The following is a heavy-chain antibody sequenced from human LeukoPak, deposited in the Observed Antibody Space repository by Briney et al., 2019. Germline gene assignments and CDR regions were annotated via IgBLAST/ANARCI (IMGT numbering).Heavy chain of an antibody. CDR2: IYYRGRT. D-gene: IGHD6-19*01. J-gene: IGHJ4*02. V-gene: IGHV4-30-4*08. CDR1: GGSISSGDYS. CDR3: ARGQQWLPHFDY. Sequence: PSETLSLTCTVSGGSISSGDYSWSWIRQPPGKGLEWIGYIYYRGRTYYNPSLKSRVTISVDTSKNQFSLKLSSVTAADTAVYYCARGQQWLPHFDYWGQGTLVTVPS.